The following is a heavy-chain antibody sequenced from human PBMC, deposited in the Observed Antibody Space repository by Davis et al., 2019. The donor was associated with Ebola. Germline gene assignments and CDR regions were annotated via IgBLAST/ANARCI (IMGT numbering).Heavy chain of an antibody. V-gene: IGHV3-21*01. J-gene: IGHJ6*02. CDR3: ARNGGYCSSTSCLYYYGMDV. Sequence: GGSLRLSCAASGFTFSSYSMNWVRQAPGKGLEWVSSISSSSSYIYYADSVKGRFTISRDNAKNSLYLQMNSLRAEDTAVYYCARNGGYCSSTSCLYYYGMDVWGQGTTVTVSS. CDR2: ISSSSSYI. D-gene: IGHD2-2*01. CDR1: GFTFSSYS.